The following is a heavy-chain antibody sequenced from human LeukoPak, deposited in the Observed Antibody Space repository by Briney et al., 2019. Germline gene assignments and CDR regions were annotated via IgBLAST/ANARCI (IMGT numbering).Heavy chain of an antibody. CDR2: INPNSGGT. D-gene: IGHD3-3*01. J-gene: IGHJ3*02. CDR1: GNTFTGYY. V-gene: IGHV1-2*02. Sequence: RASVKVSCKASGNTFTGYYMHWVRQAPGQGLEWMGWINPNSGGTNYAQKFQGRVTMTRDTSISTAYMELSRLRSDDTAVYYCARDRFLEWLSDAFDIWGQGTMVTVSS. CDR3: ARDRFLEWLSDAFDI.